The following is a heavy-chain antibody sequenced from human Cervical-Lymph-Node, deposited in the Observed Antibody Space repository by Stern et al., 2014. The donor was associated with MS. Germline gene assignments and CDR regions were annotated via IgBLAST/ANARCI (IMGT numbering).Heavy chain of an antibody. CDR1: GYTFIDYY. Sequence: QVQLVQSGAELKKPGASVTVSCRTSGYTFIDYYIHWVRQAPGQGLEWMGIINLSDGATTYAQKFQGRVTMTRDTSTNTAYMQLGSLTSEDTAVFFGAREGADNDAFDVWGQGTMVTVSS. D-gene: IGHD1-26*01. CDR3: AREGADNDAFDV. J-gene: IGHJ3*01. V-gene: IGHV1-46*03. CDR2: INLSDGAT.